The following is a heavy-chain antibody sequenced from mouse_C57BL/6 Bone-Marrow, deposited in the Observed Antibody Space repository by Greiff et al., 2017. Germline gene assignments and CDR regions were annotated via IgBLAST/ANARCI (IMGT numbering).Heavy chain of an antibody. J-gene: IGHJ2*01. Sequence: EVQLQESGGGLVQPGGSLSLSCAASGFTFTDYYMSWVRQPPGKALEWLGFIRNKANGYTTEYSASVKGRFTISRDNSQSILYLQMNALRAEDSATYYCARYMDYGSSYSYYFDYWGQGTTLTVSS. CDR2: IRNKANGYTT. CDR3: ARYMDYGSSYSYYFDY. D-gene: IGHD1-1*01. V-gene: IGHV7-3*01. CDR1: GFTFTDYY.